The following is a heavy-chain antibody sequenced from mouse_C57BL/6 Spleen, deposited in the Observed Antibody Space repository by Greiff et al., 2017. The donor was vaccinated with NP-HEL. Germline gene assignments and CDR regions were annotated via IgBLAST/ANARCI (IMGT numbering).Heavy chain of an antibody. Sequence: QVQLQQSGAELVKPGASVKLSCKASGYTFTSYWMHWVKQRPGRGLEWIGRIDPNSGGTKYNEKFKSKATLTVDNPSSTAYMQLSSLTSEDSAVYYCAREGNYEDAMDYWGQGTSVTVSS. CDR1: GYTFTSYW. V-gene: IGHV1-72*01. D-gene: IGHD2-1*01. CDR3: AREGNYEDAMDY. J-gene: IGHJ4*01. CDR2: IDPNSGGT.